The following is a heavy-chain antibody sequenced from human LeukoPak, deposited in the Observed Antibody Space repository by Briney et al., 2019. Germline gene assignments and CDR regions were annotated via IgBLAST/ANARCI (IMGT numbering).Heavy chain of an antibody. Sequence: SETLSLTCTVSGYSISSGYYWGWIRQPPGKGLEWIGSIYHSGSTYYNPSLKSRVTISVDASKNQFSLKLSSVTAADTAVYYCARDRNWFDPWGQGTLVTVSS. V-gene: IGHV4-38-2*02. J-gene: IGHJ5*02. CDR2: IYHSGST. CDR3: ARDRNWFDP. CDR1: GYSISSGYY.